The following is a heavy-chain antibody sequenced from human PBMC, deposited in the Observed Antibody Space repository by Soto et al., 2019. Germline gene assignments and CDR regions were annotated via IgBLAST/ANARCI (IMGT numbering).Heavy chain of an antibody. CDR3: ATRGFSYGPGFDC. CDR2: IIPIFGPA. J-gene: IGHJ4*02. D-gene: IGHD5-18*01. V-gene: IGHV1-69*06. Sequence: QVQLVQSGAEVKKPGSSVKVSCKASGGTFSSYAISWVRQAPGQGLEWMGGIIPIFGPANYAQKFKGRVTINEDKSTSKAPMELRSLRSEDPAVYYCATRGFSYGPGFDCWGQGTHVTVSS. CDR1: GGTFSSYA.